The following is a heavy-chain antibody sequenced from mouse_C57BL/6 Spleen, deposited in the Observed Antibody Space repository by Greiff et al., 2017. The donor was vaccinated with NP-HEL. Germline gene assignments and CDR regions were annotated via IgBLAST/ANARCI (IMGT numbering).Heavy chain of an antibody. CDR3: ANNYYGSSYGYYYAMDY. V-gene: IGHV2-5*01. J-gene: IGHJ4*01. D-gene: IGHD1-1*01. Sequence: VQGVESGPGLVQPSQSLSITCTVSGFSLTSYGVHWVRQSPGKGLEWLGVIWRGGSTDYNAAFMSRLSITKDNSKSQVFFKMNSLQADDTAIYYCANNYYGSSYGYYYAMDYWGQGTSVTVSS. CDR1: GFSLTSYG. CDR2: IWRGGST.